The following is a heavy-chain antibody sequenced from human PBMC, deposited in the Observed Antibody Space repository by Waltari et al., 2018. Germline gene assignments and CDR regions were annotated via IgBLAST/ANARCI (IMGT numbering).Heavy chain of an antibody. V-gene: IGHV4-39*07. CDR2: IYYSGST. D-gene: IGHD2-15*01. CDR3: ARGSGYCSGGSCYFDY. CDR1: GGSISSSSYY. Sequence: QLQLQESGPGLVKPSETLSLTCTVSGGSISSSSYYWGWIRQPPGKGLEWIGSIYYSGSTYYNPSLKSRVTISVDTSKNQFSLKLSSVTAADTAVYYCARGSGYCSGGSCYFDYWGQGTLVTVSS. J-gene: IGHJ4*02.